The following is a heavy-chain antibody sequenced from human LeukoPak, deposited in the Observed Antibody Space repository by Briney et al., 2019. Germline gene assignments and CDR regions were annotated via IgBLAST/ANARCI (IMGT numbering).Heavy chain of an antibody. CDR1: GFTLSRYW. V-gene: IGHV3-7*01. J-gene: IGHJ3*02. CDR3: ARWDAYCNCCTCYFGAFAFDI. CDR2: IKHDGGGT. D-gene: IGHD2/OR15-2a*01. Sequence: GGSLRLSCVASGFTLSRYWMRWVRQAPGKGLVWVASIKHDGGGTHYADSVEGRFTISRDNAKNSLYLQLNSLSAEDTAVYHCARWDAYCNCCTCYFGAFAFDICDQGPVVPVTS.